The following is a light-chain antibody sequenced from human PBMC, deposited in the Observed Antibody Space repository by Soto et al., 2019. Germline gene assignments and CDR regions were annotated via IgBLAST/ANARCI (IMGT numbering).Light chain of an antibody. V-gene: IGKV1-39*01. CDR1: QSIGRY. CDR2: DAS. J-gene: IGKJ1*01. Sequence: DIQMTESPSSLSASVGDRVTISSRASQSIGRYLNWYQEKPGKAPHVVIFDASSLKGGVPWRLNGRGCGAEFTLPSSRMQADDSATYYCQQYNDYWTFGQGTKVDIK. CDR3: QQYNDYWT.